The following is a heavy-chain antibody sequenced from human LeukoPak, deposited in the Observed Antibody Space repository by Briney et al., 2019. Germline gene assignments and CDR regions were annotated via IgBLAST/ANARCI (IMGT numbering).Heavy chain of an antibody. J-gene: IGHJ3*02. CDR3: AKDKGGGIAAVGGAFDI. V-gene: IGHV3-23*01. Sequence: GGSLRLSCAASGFTFSSYAMSWVRQAPGKGLEWVSAISGSGGSTYYADSVKGRFTISRDNSKNTLYLQMNSLRAEDTAVYYCAKDKGGGIAAVGGAFDIWGQGTMVTVSS. CDR2: ISGSGGST. D-gene: IGHD6-13*01. CDR1: GFTFSSYA.